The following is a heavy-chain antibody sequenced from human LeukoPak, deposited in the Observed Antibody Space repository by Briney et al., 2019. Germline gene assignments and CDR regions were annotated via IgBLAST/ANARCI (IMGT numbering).Heavy chain of an antibody. Sequence: GGSLRLSCAASGFTFSSYEMNWVRQAPGKGLEWVSYISSSGSTIYYADSVKGRFTISRDNAKNSLYLQMNSLRAEDTAVYYCASGWSGSYFYWGQGTLVTVSS. V-gene: IGHV3-48*03. CDR2: ISSSGSTI. CDR1: GFTFSSYE. J-gene: IGHJ4*02. D-gene: IGHD1-26*01. CDR3: ASGWSGSYFY.